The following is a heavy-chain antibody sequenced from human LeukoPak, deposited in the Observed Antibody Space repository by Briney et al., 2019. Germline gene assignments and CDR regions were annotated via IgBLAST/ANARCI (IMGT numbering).Heavy chain of an antibody. CDR2: IYYSGST. CDR1: VCSISNYY. Sequence: SETLSLTCTVSVCSISNYYWSWIRQPPGKGLEWIGYIYYSGSTNYNPSLKSRVTISVDTSKNQFSLKLSSVTAADTAVYYCARGRSHFDYWGQGTLVTVSS. V-gene: IGHV4-59*01. CDR3: ARGRSHFDY. J-gene: IGHJ4*02.